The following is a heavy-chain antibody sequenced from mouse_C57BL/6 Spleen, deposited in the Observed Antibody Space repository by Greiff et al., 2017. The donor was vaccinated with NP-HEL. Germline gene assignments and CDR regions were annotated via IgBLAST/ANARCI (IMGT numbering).Heavy chain of an antibody. Sequence: EVQLQQSGPELVKPGASVKMSCKASGYTFTDYNMHWVKQSHGKSLEWIGYINPNNGGTSYNQKFKGKATLTVNKSSSTAYMELRSLTSEDSAVYYWARRGDYDGPFAYWGQGTLVTVSA. CDR3: ARRGDYDGPFAY. CDR2: INPNNGGT. V-gene: IGHV1-22*01. D-gene: IGHD2-4*01. CDR1: GYTFTDYN. J-gene: IGHJ3*01.